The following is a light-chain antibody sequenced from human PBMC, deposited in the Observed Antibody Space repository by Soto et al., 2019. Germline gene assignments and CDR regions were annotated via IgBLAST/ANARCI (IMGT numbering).Light chain of an antibody. CDR3: XXXXNWPXT. CDR1: QTVCSY. Sequence: EIVLKQSPATLSLSPGEKATLSCRARQTVCSYLLWYQQKRGQAPRLLIYDASNRATGIPARFSGSGSGTDFTLTXSXXXXXXXXXXXXXXXXNWPXTFGQGTRLEIK. J-gene: IGKJ5*01. CDR2: DAS. V-gene: IGKV3-11*01.